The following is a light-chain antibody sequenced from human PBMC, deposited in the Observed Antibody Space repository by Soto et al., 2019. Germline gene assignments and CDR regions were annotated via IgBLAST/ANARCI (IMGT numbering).Light chain of an antibody. CDR1: RSDIGSYDY. V-gene: IGLV2-14*01. J-gene: IGLJ1*01. CDR2: EVR. CDR3: CSYTRTSNHYF. Sequence: QSALAQPASVSGSPGQSITISCTGSRSDIGSYDYVSWYQQRPGKAPKLMIYEVRYRPSGVSNRFSGSKSGNTASLTISGLQAEDEAVYYCCSYTRTSNHYFFGSGTKVTVL.